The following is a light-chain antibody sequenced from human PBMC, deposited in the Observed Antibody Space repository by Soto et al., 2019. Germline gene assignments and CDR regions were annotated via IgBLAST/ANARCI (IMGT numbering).Light chain of an antibody. CDR2: AAS. CDR1: QGISNY. V-gene: IGKV1-27*01. Sequence: DIQMTQSPSSLSASVGDRVTITCRASQGISNYLAWYQQKPGKVPKLLIYAASTLQSGVPSRFSCSGSETEFTLTIRSLQPEDVATYYCQKYNSGPLTFGPGTKVDIK. J-gene: IGKJ3*01. CDR3: QKYNSGPLT.